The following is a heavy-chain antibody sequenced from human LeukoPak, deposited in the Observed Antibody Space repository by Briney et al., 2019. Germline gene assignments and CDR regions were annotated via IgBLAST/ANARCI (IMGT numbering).Heavy chain of an antibody. V-gene: IGHV1-8*01. CDR2: MNPNSGNT. Sequence: ASVKVSCKASGYTFTSYDINWVRQATGQGLEWMGWMNPNSGNTGYAQKFQGRVTMTRNTSISTAYMELSSLRSEDTAVYYCARDGGSSWYHYYYYYMDVWGKGTTVTISS. D-gene: IGHD6-13*01. CDR1: GYTFTSYD. J-gene: IGHJ6*03. CDR3: ARDGGSSWYHYYYYYMDV.